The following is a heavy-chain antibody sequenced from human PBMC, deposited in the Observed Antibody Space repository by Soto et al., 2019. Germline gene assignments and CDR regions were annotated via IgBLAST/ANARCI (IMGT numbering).Heavy chain of an antibody. CDR1: GGTFSSYA. CDR3: ARRKVGFWSGLYYFDY. D-gene: IGHD3-3*01. J-gene: IGHJ4*02. CDR2: IIPIFGTA. Sequence: QVQLVQSGAEVKKPGSSVKVSCKASGGTFSSYAISWVRQAPGQGLEWMGGIIPIFGTANYAQKFQGRVTITADESTSTAYMELSSLRSEDTAVYYCARRKVGFWSGLYYFDYWGQGPLVTVSS. V-gene: IGHV1-69*01.